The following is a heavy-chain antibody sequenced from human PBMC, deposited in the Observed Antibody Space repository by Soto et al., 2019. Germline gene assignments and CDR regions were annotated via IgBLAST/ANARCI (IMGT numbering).Heavy chain of an antibody. Sequence: PGESLKISCKGSGYSFTSYWIGWVRQMPGKGLEWMGIIYPGDSDTRYSPSFQGQVTISADKSISTAYLQWSSLKASDTAMYYCARHGSGSFLFYYYYGMDVWGQGTTVTVS. CDR3: ARHGSGSFLFYYYYGMDV. D-gene: IGHD1-26*01. CDR2: IYPGDSDT. J-gene: IGHJ6*02. V-gene: IGHV5-51*01. CDR1: GYSFTSYW.